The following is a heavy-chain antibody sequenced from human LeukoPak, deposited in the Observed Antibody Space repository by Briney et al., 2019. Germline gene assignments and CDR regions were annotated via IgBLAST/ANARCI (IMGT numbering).Heavy chain of an antibody. CDR1: GYTFTGYY. CDR3: ARAYYYDSSGGFDY. CDR2: INPNSGGT. J-gene: IGHJ4*02. V-gene: IGHV1-2*02. D-gene: IGHD3-22*01. Sequence: ASVKVSCKASGYTFTGYYMHWVRQAPGQGLEWMGWINPNSGGTNYAQKFQGRVTMTRDTSISTAYMELSRLRSDDTAVYYCARAYYYDSSGGFDYWGQGTLVTVSS.